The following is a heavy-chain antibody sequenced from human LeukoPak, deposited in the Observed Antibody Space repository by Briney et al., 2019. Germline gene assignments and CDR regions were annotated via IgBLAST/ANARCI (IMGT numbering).Heavy chain of an antibody. V-gene: IGHV4-31*03. Sequence: SETLSLTCTVSGGSISSGGYYWSWLRQHPGKGLEWIGYIYYSGSTYYNPSLKSRVTISVDTSKNQFSLKLSSVTAADTAVYYCARGVYSNAFDIWGQGTMVTVSS. CDR3: ARGVYSNAFDI. CDR1: GGSISSGGYY. CDR2: IYYSGST. D-gene: IGHD6-6*01. J-gene: IGHJ3*02.